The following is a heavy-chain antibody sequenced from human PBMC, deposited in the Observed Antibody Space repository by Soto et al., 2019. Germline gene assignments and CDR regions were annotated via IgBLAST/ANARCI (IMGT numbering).Heavy chain of an antibody. V-gene: IGHV4-39*01. CDR2: IYYSGST. CDR3: ASQGDCISTSCYLGGYYYYYGMDV. D-gene: IGHD2-2*01. Sequence: SETLSLTCTVSGGSISSSSYYWGWIRQPPGKGLEWIGSIYYSGSTYYNPSLKSRVTISVDTSKNQFSLKLSSVTAADTAVYYCASQGDCISTSCYLGGYYYYYGMDVWGQGTTVTVSS. J-gene: IGHJ6*02. CDR1: GGSISSSSYY.